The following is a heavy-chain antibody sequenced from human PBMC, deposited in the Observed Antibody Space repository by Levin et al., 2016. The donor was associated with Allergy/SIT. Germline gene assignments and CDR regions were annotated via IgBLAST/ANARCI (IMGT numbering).Heavy chain of an antibody. Sequence: VRQMPGKGLEWMGIIYPGDSDTRYSPSFQGQVTISADKSISTAYLQWSSLKASDTAMYYCARHQTGSYYEVYFDYWGQGTLVTVSS. CDR3: ARHQTGSYYEVYFDY. CDR2: IYPGDSDT. J-gene: IGHJ4*02. V-gene: IGHV5-51*01. D-gene: IGHD1-26*01.